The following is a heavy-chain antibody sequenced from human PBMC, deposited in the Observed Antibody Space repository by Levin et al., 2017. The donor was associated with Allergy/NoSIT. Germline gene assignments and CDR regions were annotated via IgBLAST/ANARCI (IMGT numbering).Heavy chain of an antibody. D-gene: IGHD5-24*01. Sequence: PGGSLRLSCAASGFTFSTHGMHWVRQAPGKGLEWMAIIWFDGSNKYYEDSVKGRFTISRDNSKNALYLEMNSLRAEDTAVYYCARDRGITWPPRDGYYGMDVWGQGTTVTVSS. J-gene: IGHJ6*02. CDR2: IWFDGSNK. CDR3: ARDRGITWPPRDGYYGMDV. V-gene: IGHV3-33*01. CDR1: GFTFSTHG.